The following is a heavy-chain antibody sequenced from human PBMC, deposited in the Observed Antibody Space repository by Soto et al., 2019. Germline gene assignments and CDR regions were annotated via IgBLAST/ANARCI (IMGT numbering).Heavy chain of an antibody. CDR2: IYYSGST. J-gene: IGHJ4*02. CDR3: ARLPSGWYSTYADY. Sequence: PSETLSLTCTVSGGYISSFYWSWIRQHPGKGLEWIGYIYYSGSTNYNPSLKSRVTISVDTSKNQFSLKLSSVTAADTAVYYCARLPSGWYSTYADYWGQGTLVTVSS. V-gene: IGHV4-59*01. D-gene: IGHD6-19*01. CDR1: GGYISSFY.